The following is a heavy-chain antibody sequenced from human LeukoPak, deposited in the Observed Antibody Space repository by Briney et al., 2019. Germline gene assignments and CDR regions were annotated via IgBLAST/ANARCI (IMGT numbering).Heavy chain of an antibody. D-gene: IGHD1-26*01. Sequence: PGRSLRLSCAASGFTFDDYAMHWVRQAPGKGLEWVSLISWDGGSTYYADSVKGRFTISRDNSKNSLYLQMNSLRAEDTALYYCAKAHSGSYHYFDYWGQGTLVTVSS. CDR1: GFTFDDYA. J-gene: IGHJ4*02. CDR3: AKAHSGSYHYFDY. CDR2: ISWDGGST. V-gene: IGHV3-43D*03.